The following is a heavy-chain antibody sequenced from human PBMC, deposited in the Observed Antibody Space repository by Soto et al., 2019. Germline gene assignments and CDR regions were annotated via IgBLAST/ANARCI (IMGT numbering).Heavy chain of an antibody. CDR3: ARVRSGYDGINPGY. J-gene: IGHJ4*02. D-gene: IGHD5-12*01. Sequence: QVQLQESGAGLVKPSQTLSLSCSVSGCSFSSGVYYWSWIRQPPGKGLEWIGYTYYSGSTYYHQSLKSRVTIPVGTSKIQFSLKLSAVTAADTAVYYSARVRSGYDGINPGYLGQGTLVTVSS. V-gene: IGHV4-30-4*01. CDR2: TYYSGST. CDR1: GCSFSSGVYY.